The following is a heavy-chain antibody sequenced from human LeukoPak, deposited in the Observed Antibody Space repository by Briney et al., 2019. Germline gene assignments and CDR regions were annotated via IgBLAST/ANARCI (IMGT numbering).Heavy chain of an antibody. CDR3: ANGNVVPAAYWFDP. CDR1: GGSFSGYY. CDR2: IYHSGST. V-gene: IGHV4-34*01. J-gene: IGHJ5*02. D-gene: IGHD2-2*01. Sequence: SETLSLTCAVYGGSFSGYYWSWIRQPPGKGLEWIGEIYHSGSTNYNPSLKSRVTISVDKSKNQFSLKLSSVTAADTAVYYCANGNVVPAAYWFDPWGQGTLVTVSS.